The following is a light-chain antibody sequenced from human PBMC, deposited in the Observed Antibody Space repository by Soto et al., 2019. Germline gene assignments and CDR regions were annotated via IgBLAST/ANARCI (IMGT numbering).Light chain of an antibody. CDR1: QSISSY. J-gene: IGKJ3*01. CDR2: AAS. Sequence: DIQMTQSPSSLSASVGDRVTITCRASQSISSYLNWYQQKPGKAPKLLIYAASSLQSGVPSRFSCSGSGTDFTLTISSLQPEYFATYYCQQSYSTPPSFCPVTKLDIK. V-gene: IGKV1-39*01. CDR3: QQSYSTPPS.